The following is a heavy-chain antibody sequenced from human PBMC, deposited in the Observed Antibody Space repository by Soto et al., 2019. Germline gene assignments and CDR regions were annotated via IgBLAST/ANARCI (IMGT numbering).Heavy chain of an antibody. Sequence: PGGSLRLSCAASGFTFSSYEMNWVRQAPGKGLEWVSYISSSGSTIYYADSVKGRFTISRDNAKNSLYLQMNSLRAEDTAVYYCVRSRWEPLEAYYGMDVWGQGTTVTVSS. J-gene: IGHJ6*02. D-gene: IGHD1-26*01. V-gene: IGHV3-48*03. CDR1: GFTFSSYE. CDR2: ISSSGSTI. CDR3: VRSRWEPLEAYYGMDV.